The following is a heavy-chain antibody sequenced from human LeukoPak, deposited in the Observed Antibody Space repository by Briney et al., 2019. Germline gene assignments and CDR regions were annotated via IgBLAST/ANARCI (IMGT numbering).Heavy chain of an antibody. V-gene: IGHV3-30*02. CDR1: GFTFSSYG. Sequence: GGSLRLSCAASGFTFSSYGMHWVRQAPGKGLEWVAVIRYDGSNKYYADSVKGRFTISRDNSKNTLYLQMNSLRAEDTAVYYCAKETRGFDYWGQGTLVTVSS. CDR2: IRYDGSNK. J-gene: IGHJ4*02. CDR3: AKETRGFDY. D-gene: IGHD4-23*01.